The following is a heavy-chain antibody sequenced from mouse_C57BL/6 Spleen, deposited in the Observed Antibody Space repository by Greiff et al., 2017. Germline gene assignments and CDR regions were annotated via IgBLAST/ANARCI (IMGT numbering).Heavy chain of an antibody. CDR3: ARQLMLRGYFDY. J-gene: IGHJ2*01. Sequence: QVQLQQPGAELVKPGASVKMSCKASGYTFTSYWITWVKQRPGQGLEWIGDIYPGSGSTNYNEKFKSKATLTVDTSSSTAYMQLSSLTSEDSAVYYCARQLMLRGYFDYWGQGTTLTVSS. CDR1: GYTFTSYW. V-gene: IGHV1-55*01. CDR2: IYPGSGST. D-gene: IGHD3-2*02.